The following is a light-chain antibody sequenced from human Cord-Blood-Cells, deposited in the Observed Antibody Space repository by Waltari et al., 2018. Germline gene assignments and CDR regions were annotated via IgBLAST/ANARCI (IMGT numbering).Light chain of an antibody. V-gene: IGKV3-15*01. CDR2: GPS. Sequence: EIVMTHAPSTLSVSPGDRATLSCRASQSVSSNLAMYQQKPGQVPRLLIYGPSTRATGIPARFSGSGSGTEFTLTISSLQSEDFAVYYCQKYNNWPYPFGQGTKLEIK. J-gene: IGKJ2*01. CDR3: QKYNNWPYP. CDR1: QSVSSN.